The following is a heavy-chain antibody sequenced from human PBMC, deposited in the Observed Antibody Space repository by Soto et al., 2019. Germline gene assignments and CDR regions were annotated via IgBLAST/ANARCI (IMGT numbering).Heavy chain of an antibody. CDR2: IYYSGST. CDR3: ARDPRDYYYDSSGYYHYGMDV. V-gene: IGHV4-39*02. CDR1: GGSINSVSYY. J-gene: IGHJ6*02. D-gene: IGHD3-22*01. Sequence: SETLSLTCTVSGGSINSVSYYWGWIRQPPGKGLEWIGSIYYSGSTYYNPSLKSRVTISVDTSKNQFSLQLSSVTAADTAVYYCARDPRDYYYDSSGYYHYGMDVWGQGTTVTVSS.